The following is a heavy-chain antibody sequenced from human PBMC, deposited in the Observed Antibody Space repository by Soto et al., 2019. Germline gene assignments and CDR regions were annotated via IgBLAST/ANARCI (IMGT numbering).Heavy chain of an antibody. Sequence: SETLSLTCTVSEGSIRGYYWSWIRQPPGQGLAWSGYFPYTGSSNYSSSLKCRVTMSLDTAKNHFSLKLGSVNAADAAIYYCTRGASNWQSFDYWGQGALVTVSS. CDR3: TRGASNWQSFDY. CDR1: EGSIRGYY. CDR2: FPYTGSS. V-gene: IGHV4-59*01. D-gene: IGHD4-4*01. J-gene: IGHJ4*02.